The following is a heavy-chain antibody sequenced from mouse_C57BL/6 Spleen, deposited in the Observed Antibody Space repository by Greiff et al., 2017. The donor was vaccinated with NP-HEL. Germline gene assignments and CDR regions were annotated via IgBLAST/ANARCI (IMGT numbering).Heavy chain of an antibody. CDR2: SRNKANDYTT. J-gene: IGHJ3*01. CDR1: GFTFSDFY. D-gene: IGHD2-1*01. V-gene: IGHV7-1*01. CDR3: ARDALYYGPFAY. Sequence: EVQLQESGGGLVQSGRSLRLSCATSGFTFSDFYMEWVRQAPGKGLEWIAASRNKANDYTTEYSASVKGRFIVSRDTSQSILYLQMNALRAEDTAIYYCARDALYYGPFAYWGQGTLVTVSA.